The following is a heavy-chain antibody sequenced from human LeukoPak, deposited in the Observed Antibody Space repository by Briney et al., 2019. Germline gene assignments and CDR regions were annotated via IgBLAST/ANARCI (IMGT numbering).Heavy chain of an antibody. D-gene: IGHD6-19*01. CDR3: ARPHIAVAGYYFDD. V-gene: IGHV4-59*01. CDR2: VYYSGSA. J-gene: IGHJ4*02. CDR1: GASINFYY. Sequence: SETLSLTCTVSGASINFYYWGWVRQSPEKGLEWIGNVYYSGSANYNPSLQSRVTISVETSKNQFSLKLTSVTAADTAVYYCARPHIAVAGYYFDDWGQGALVTVSS.